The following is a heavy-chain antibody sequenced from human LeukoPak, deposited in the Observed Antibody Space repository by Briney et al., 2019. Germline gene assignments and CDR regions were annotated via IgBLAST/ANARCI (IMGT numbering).Heavy chain of an antibody. D-gene: IGHD3-10*01. J-gene: IGHJ4*02. Sequence: GGSLRLSCAASGFTFNSYGMHWVRQAPGKGLEWVAVIVHDGNNKYYADSVKGRFTISRDNSKNTLYLQMNGLRAEDTAVYYCARVLGSYAVDFWGQGTLVTVSS. V-gene: IGHV3-30*03. CDR3: ARVLGSYAVDF. CDR2: IVHDGNNK. CDR1: GFTFNSYG.